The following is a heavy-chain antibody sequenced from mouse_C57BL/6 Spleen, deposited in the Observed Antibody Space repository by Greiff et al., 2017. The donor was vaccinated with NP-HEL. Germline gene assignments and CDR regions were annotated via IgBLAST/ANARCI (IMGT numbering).Heavy chain of an antibody. J-gene: IGHJ4*01. CDR2: ISSGGSYT. V-gene: IGHV5-6*01. Sequence: EVNVVESGGDLVKPGGSLKLSCAASGFTFSSYGMSWVRQTPDKRLEWVATISSGGSYTYYPDSVKGRFTISRDNAKNTLYLQMSSLKSEDTAMYYCARHRATVVDNAMDYWGQGTSVTVSS. CDR1: GFTFSSYG. D-gene: IGHD1-1*01. CDR3: ARHRATVVDNAMDY.